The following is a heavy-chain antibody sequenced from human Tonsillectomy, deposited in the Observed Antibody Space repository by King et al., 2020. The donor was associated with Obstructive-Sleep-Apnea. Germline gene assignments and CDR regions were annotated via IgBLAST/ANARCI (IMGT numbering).Heavy chain of an antibody. D-gene: IGHD5-12*01. CDR3: TRDAVPTKYFDP. J-gene: IGHJ5*02. CDR1: GFTFRNIG. Sequence: VQLVESGGGVVQPGRSLRLSCVVSGFTFRNIGMHWVRQAPDKGLEWVASISFDGSENYYADSVRGRLTISRDNSKSTLYLHMNSLRGEDTAIYYCTRDAVPTKYFDPWGQGTLVTVSP. CDR2: ISFDGSEN. V-gene: IGHV3-30*04.